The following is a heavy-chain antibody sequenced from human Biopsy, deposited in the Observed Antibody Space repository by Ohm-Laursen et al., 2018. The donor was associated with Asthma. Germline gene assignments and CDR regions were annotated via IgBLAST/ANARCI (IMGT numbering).Heavy chain of an antibody. CDR2: IIWNGARV. J-gene: IGHJ4*02. V-gene: IGHV3-9*01. CDR3: AKASSSGWSAPLDY. D-gene: IGHD6-19*01. Sequence: SLRLSCTASGFVFDDYALHWARQTPGKGLEWVSSIIWNGARVDYADAVKGRFTISRDNAKNSLYLQMNTLKTEDTAIYFCAKASSSGWSAPLDYWGQGMLVTVSS. CDR1: GFVFDDYA.